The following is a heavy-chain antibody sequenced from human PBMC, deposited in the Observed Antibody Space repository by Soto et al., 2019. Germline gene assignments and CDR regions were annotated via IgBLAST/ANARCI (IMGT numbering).Heavy chain of an antibody. V-gene: IGHV3-30-3*01. J-gene: IGHJ4*02. CDR2: ISYDGSNK. CDR1: GLSFSTYA. Sequence: QVQLVESGGGVVQTGRSLRLSCAASGLSFSTYAMHWVRQAPGKGLEWVAVISYDGSNKYYAESVKGRFTISRDNSKNTLYLQMNSLRAEDTAVYYCARDRTFDYWGQGTLVTVSS. CDR3: ARDRTFDY.